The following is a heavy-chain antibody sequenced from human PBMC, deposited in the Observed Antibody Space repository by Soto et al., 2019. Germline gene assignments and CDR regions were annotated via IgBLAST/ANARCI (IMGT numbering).Heavy chain of an antibody. CDR3: ARTSGGSYTDY. J-gene: IGHJ4*02. CDR1: GFTFRTYT. V-gene: IGHV3-21*04. Sequence: PGGSLRLSCISSGFTFRTYTMNWVRQAPGKGLEWVSGIRGFSPYTFYAESVKGRFTISRDNAKNSLYLQMDSLRAEDTATYHCARTSGGSYTDYWGQGALVTVSS. D-gene: IGHD1-26*01. CDR2: IRGFSPYT.